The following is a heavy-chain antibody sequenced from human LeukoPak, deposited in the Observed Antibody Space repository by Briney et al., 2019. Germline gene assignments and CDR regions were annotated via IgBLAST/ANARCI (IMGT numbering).Heavy chain of an antibody. V-gene: IGHV1-46*01. D-gene: IGHD3-22*01. CDR1: GYTFTSSD. Sequence: ASVKVSCKASGYTFTSSDINWVRQAPGQGLEWMGIINPSGGSTSYAQKFQGRVTMTRDMSTSTVYMELSSLRSEDTAVYYCARVLRTYYYDSSGYSPGDYFDYWGQGTLVTVSS. CDR2: INPSGGST. J-gene: IGHJ4*02. CDR3: ARVLRTYYYDSSGYSPGDYFDY.